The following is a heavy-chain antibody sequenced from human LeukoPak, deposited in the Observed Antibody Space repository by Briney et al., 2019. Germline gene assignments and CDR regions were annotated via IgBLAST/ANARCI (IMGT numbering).Heavy chain of an antibody. J-gene: IGHJ4*02. CDR1: GGTLSIYA. D-gene: IGHD3-9*01. CDR2: IIPILGIA. V-gene: IGHV1-69*04. Sequence: RASVKVSCKASGGTLSIYAISWVRQAPGQGLEWMGRIIPILGIANYAQKFQGRVTITADKSTSTAYMELSSLRSEDTAVYYCASSNYDILSGSENYYFDYWGQGTLVTVSS. CDR3: ASSNYDILSGSENYYFDY.